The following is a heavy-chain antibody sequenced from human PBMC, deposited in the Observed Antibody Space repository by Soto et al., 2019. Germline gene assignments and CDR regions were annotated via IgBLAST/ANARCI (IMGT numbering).Heavy chain of an antibody. CDR2: IDYSGST. D-gene: IGHD5-18*01. CDR3: ARRDSGYIHGPPHYYYGLDV. J-gene: IGHJ6*02. V-gene: IGHV4-31*03. CDR1: GGSISSGGYY. Sequence: HVQLQESGPGLVKPSQTLSLTCSVSGGSISSGGYYWCWVRQHPGKGLEWIGYIDYSGSTNYNPSLKRRVSMSVDTSKNHFSPQLTSVTAADTAVYYCARRDSGYIHGPPHYYYGLDVWGPGTTVTVSS.